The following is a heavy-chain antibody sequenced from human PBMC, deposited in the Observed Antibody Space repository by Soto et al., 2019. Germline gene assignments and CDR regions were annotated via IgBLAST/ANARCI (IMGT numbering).Heavy chain of an antibody. D-gene: IGHD5-18*01. Sequence: KVSCKASGGTFSSYTISWVRQAPGQGLEWMGRIIPILGIANYAQKFQGRVTITADKSTSTAYVELSSLRSEDTAVYYCAREAHTAMVFYFDYWGQGTLVTVSS. CDR3: AREAHTAMVFYFDY. CDR1: GGTFSSYT. CDR2: IIPILGIA. J-gene: IGHJ4*02. V-gene: IGHV1-69*04.